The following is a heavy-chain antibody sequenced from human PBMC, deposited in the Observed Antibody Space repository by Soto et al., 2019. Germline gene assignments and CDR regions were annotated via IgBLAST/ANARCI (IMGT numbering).Heavy chain of an antibody. CDR3: ARGRGRYSSGWSWFDP. CDR2: IYYSGST. CDR1: GGSVSSGSYY. D-gene: IGHD6-19*01. J-gene: IGHJ5*02. V-gene: IGHV4-61*01. Sequence: LSLTCTVSGGSVSSGSYYWSWIRQPPGKGLEWIGYIYYSGSTNYTPSLESRVTISVDKSKNQFSLTLTSVTAADTAVYFCARGRGRYSSGWSWFDPWGQGILVTVSS.